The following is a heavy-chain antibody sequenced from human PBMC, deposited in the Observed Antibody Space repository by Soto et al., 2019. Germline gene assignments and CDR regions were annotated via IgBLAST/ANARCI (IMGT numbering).Heavy chain of an antibody. J-gene: IGHJ4*02. CDR1: GFTFTRYS. CDR2: ISSTTNYI. V-gene: IGHV3-21*01. Sequence: EVQLVESGGGLVKPGGSLRLSCAASGFTFTRYSMNWVRQAPGKGLEGVSSISSTTNYIYYADSMKGRFTVARDNAKNSVYLEMNSLSAEDTALYYCARESEDLTSNFDYWGQGTLVTVSS. CDR3: ARESEDLTSNFDY.